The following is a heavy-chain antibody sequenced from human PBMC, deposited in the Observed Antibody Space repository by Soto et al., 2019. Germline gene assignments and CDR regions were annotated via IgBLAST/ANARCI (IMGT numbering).Heavy chain of an antibody. CDR1: GYTFTSYA. CDR3: ARGLSSGWVYALGY. V-gene: IGHV1-3*01. Sequence: QVQLVQSGAEVKKPGASVKVSCKASGYTFTSYAMHWVRQAPGQRLEWMGWINAGNGNTKYSQKFQGRVTITRDTSASTAYMELSSLRSEDTAVYYCARGLSSGWVYALGYWGQGTLVTVSS. D-gene: IGHD6-19*01. J-gene: IGHJ4*02. CDR2: INAGNGNT.